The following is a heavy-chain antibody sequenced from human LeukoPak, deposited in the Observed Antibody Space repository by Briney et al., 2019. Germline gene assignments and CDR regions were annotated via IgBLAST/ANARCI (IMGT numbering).Heavy chain of an antibody. CDR2: IIPIFGTA. CDR1: GGTFSSYA. CDR3: ARGSYSSSWQPEDY. J-gene: IGHJ4*02. Sequence: GASVKVTCKASGGTFSSYAISWVRQAPGQGLEWMGGIIPIFGTANYAQKFQGRVTITADESTSTAYMELSSLRSEDTAVYYCARGSYSSSWQPEDYWGQGTLVTVSS. V-gene: IGHV1-69*13. D-gene: IGHD6-13*01.